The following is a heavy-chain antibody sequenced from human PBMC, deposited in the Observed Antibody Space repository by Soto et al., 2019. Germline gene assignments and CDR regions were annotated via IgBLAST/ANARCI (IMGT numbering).Heavy chain of an antibody. Sequence: PSETLSLTCTVSGGSISSYYWSWIRQPPGKGLEWIGYIYYSGSTNYNPSLKSRVTISVDTSKNQFSLKLSSVTAADTAVYYCARDPGYYDFWSGLGRYYYYMDVWGKGTTVTSP. D-gene: IGHD3-3*01. CDR1: GGSISSYY. CDR2: IYYSGST. J-gene: IGHJ6*03. V-gene: IGHV4-59*01. CDR3: ARDPGYYDFWSGLGRYYYYMDV.